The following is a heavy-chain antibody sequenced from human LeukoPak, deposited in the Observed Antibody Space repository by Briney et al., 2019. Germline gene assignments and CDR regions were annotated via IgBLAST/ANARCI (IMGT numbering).Heavy chain of an antibody. J-gene: IGHJ2*01. D-gene: IGHD3-10*01. CDR3: AKGLDTMVRGVHYWYFDL. CDR1: GFTFDDYA. Sequence: GRSLRLSCAASGFTFDDYAMHWVRQAPGKGLEWVSGISWNSGSIGYADSVKGRFTISRDNAKNSLYLQMNSLRAEDTALYYCAKGLDTMVRGVHYWYFDLWGRGTLVTVSS. CDR2: ISWNSGSI. V-gene: IGHV3-9*01.